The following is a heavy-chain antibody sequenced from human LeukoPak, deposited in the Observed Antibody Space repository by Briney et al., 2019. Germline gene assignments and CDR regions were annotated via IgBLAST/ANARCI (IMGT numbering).Heavy chain of an antibody. J-gene: IGHJ3*02. V-gene: IGHV4-30-2*01. CDR1: GGSISSGGYY. CDR3: AREKMVGYCSSTSCYHDAFDI. CDR2: IYHSGST. D-gene: IGHD2-2*01. Sequence: SETLSLTCTVSGGSISSGGYYWSWIRQPPGTGLEWIGYIYHSGSTYYNPSLKSRVTISVDRSKNQFSLKLSSVTAADTAVYYCAREKMVGYCSSTSCYHDAFDIWGQGTMVTVSS.